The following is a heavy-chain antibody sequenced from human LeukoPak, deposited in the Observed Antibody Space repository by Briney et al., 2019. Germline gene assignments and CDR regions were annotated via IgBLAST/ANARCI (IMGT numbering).Heavy chain of an antibody. CDR2: INHSGST. V-gene: IGHV4-34*01. D-gene: IGHD4-17*01. CDR3: ARARSGDYALAVFDY. Sequence: PSETLSLTCAVYGGSFSGYYWSWIRQPPGKGLEWIGEINHSGSTNYNPSLKSRVTISVDTSKNQFSLKLSSVTAADTAVYYCARARSGDYALAVFDYWGQGTLVTVSP. J-gene: IGHJ4*02. CDR1: GGSFSGYY.